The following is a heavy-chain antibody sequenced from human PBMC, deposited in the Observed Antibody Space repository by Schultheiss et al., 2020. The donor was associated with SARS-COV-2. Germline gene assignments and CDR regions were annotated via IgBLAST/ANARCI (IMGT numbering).Heavy chain of an antibody. Sequence: SETLSLTCTVSGGSISSYYWSWIRQPPGKGLEWIGYIYYSGSTNYNPSLKSRVTISVDTSKNQFSLKLSSVTAADTAVYYCARQVDSYYYDYIWGSYRRTNWFDPWGQGTLVTVSS. V-gene: IGHV4-59*01. CDR1: GGSISSYY. J-gene: IGHJ5*02. D-gene: IGHD3-16*02. CDR2: IYYSGST. CDR3: ARQVDSYYYDYIWGSYRRTNWFDP.